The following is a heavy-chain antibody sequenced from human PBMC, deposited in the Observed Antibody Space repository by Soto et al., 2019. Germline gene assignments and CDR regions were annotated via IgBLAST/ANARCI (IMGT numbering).Heavy chain of an antibody. V-gene: IGHV4-34*01. D-gene: IGHD2-15*01. CDR2: INHSGST. CDR1: GGSFSGYY. Sequence: QVQLQQWGAGLLKPSETLSLTCAVYGGSFSGYYWSWIRQPPGKGPEWIGEINHSGSTNYNPSLKSRVTISVDTSKNQFSLKLSSVTAADTAVYYCARSYCSGGSCYRRGYYFDYWGQGTLVTVSS. CDR3: ARSYCSGGSCYRRGYYFDY. J-gene: IGHJ4*02.